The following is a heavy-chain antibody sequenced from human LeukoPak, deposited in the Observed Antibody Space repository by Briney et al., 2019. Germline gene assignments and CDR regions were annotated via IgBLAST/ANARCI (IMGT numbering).Heavy chain of an antibody. D-gene: IGHD6-19*01. CDR2: INPNSGGT. Sequence: ASVKVSCKASGYTFTGYYMHWVRQAPGQGLEWMGWINPNSGGTNYAQKFQGRVTMTRDTSISTAYMELSRLRSDDTAVYYCARDRGSSGWAWFDYWGQGTLVTVSS. CDR3: ARDRGSSGWAWFDY. J-gene: IGHJ4*02. V-gene: IGHV1-2*02. CDR1: GYTFTGYY.